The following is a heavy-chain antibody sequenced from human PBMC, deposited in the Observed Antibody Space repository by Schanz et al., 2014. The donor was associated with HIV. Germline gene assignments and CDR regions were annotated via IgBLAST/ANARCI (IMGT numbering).Heavy chain of an antibody. J-gene: IGHJ6*02. D-gene: IGHD6-19*01. CDR2: FNVKLSKI. V-gene: IGHV1-69*01. CDR3: ASGRRSGIGWRMDV. Sequence: QVQLVQSGAEVKKTGSSVKVSCKASRGTFRSNAITWVRQAPGQGLEWIGHFNVKLSKINSAQKFQGRVSMTADPSTNTAYMEMRGLRFEDTAVYYCASGRRSGIGWRMDVWGQGTTVSVSS. CDR1: RGTFRSNA.